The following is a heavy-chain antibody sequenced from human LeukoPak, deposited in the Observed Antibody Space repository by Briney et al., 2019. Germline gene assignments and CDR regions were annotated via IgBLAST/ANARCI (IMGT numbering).Heavy chain of an antibody. V-gene: IGHV4-59*08. CDR3: ASFSRGNMALSDY. J-gene: IGHJ4*02. CDR1: GGSISSYY. Sequence: SETLSLTCTVSGGSISSYYWSWIRQPPGKGLEWIGYIYYSGSTNYNPSLKSRVTISVDTSKNQFSLKLSSVTAADTAVYYCASFSRGNMALSDYWGQGTLVTVSS. D-gene: IGHD2/OR15-2a*01. CDR2: IYYSGST.